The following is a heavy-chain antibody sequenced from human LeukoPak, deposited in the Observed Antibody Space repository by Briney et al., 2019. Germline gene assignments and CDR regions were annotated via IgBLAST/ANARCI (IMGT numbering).Heavy chain of an antibody. CDR1: GFTFSPYA. CDR3: ARDWKPDGLYDLDY. CDR2: ITGNGATI. Sequence: GGSLRLSCAASGFTFSPYAMNWLRQAPGKGLEWVSVITGNGATIKYADSVKGRFTISRDNSKNTVYLQMNSLRAEDTAIYYCARDWKPDGLYDLDYWGQGTLVTVS. J-gene: IGHJ4*02. D-gene: IGHD5/OR15-5a*01. V-gene: IGHV3-23*01.